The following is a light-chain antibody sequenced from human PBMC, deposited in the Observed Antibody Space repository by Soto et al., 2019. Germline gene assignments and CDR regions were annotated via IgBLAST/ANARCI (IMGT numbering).Light chain of an antibody. Sequence: EIVLTQSPGTLSLSPGERATPSCRASQSVSSYLAWYQQKPGQAPRLLIYDASNRATGIPARFSGSGSGTDFTLTISSLEPEDFAVYYCQQRSNWPLTFGGGTKVDI. CDR3: QQRSNWPLT. CDR1: QSVSSY. CDR2: DAS. V-gene: IGKV3-11*01. J-gene: IGKJ4*01.